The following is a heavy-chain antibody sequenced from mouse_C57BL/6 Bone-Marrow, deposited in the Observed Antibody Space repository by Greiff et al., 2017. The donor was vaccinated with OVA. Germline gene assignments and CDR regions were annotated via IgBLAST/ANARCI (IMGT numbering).Heavy chain of an antibody. CDR1: GFTFSNYW. D-gene: IGHD2-4*01. J-gene: IGHJ3*01. CDR3: TVYDYERDWFAY. Sequence: DVMLVESGGGLVQPGGSMKLSCVASGFTFSNYWMNWVRQSPEKGLEWVAQIRLKSDNYATHYAESVKGRFTISRDDSKSSVYLQMNNLRAEDTGIYYCTVYDYERDWFAYWGQGTLVTVSA. V-gene: IGHV6-3*01. CDR2: IRLKSDNYAT.